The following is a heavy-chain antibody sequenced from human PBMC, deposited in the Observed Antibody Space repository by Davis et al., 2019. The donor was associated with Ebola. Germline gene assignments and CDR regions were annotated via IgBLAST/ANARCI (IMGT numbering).Heavy chain of an antibody. CDR3: ARSKAVHDAFDV. Sequence: ASVKVSCKASGYTFTNYAVNWVRQAPGQGLEWMGWINTETGNRAYAQGFTGRFDFSSDTSVSTAYLRISSLKPDDTAVYYCARSKAVHDAFDVWGQGTLVTVSS. D-gene: IGHD1-1*01. CDR2: INTETGNR. CDR1: GYTFTNYA. J-gene: IGHJ3*01. V-gene: IGHV7-4-1*02.